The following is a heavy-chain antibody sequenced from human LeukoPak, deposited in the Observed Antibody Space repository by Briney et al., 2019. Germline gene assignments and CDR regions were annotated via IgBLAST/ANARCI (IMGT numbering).Heavy chain of an antibody. D-gene: IGHD4-17*01. Sequence: PGGSLRLSCAASGFTFSSYSMNWVRQAPGKGLEWVSSISSSSSYIYYADSVKGRFTISRDNAKNSLYLQMNSLRAEDTAVYYCARAGGSTVSHSDYWGQGTLVTVSS. V-gene: IGHV3-21*01. CDR2: ISSSSSYI. CDR3: ARAGGSTVSHSDY. J-gene: IGHJ4*01. CDR1: GFTFSSYS.